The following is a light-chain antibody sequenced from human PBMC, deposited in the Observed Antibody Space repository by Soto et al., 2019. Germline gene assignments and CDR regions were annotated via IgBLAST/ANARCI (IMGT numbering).Light chain of an antibody. V-gene: IGLV2-14*01. CDR1: SSDVGGYNY. CDR3: SSYTSSTTLV. CDR2: DVS. Sequence: QSALTQPASVSGSPGQSITISCTGTSSDVGGYNYVSWYQQHPGKAPKLMIYDVSHRPSGVSNRFSGSKSGNTASLTISGVQAEDEADYYCSSYTSSTTLVFGGGTKVTVL. J-gene: IGLJ2*01.